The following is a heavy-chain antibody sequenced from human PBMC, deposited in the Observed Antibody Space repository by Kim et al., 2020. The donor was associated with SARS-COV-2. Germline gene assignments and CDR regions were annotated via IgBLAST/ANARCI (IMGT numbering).Heavy chain of an antibody. J-gene: IGHJ4*02. D-gene: IGHD2-2*01. CDR1: GFSFSSHW. V-gene: IGHV3-7*01. Sequence: GGSLRLSCAASGFSFSSHWMSWVRQAPGKGLEWVANIKEDGSQKNYLDSVAGRFTISRDNAKNSLYLQMSGLRAEDTAVYYCVTPSGFYSTENYERTNWDYWGQGTLVTVSS. CDR2: IKEDGSQK. CDR3: VTPSGFYSTENYERTNWDY.